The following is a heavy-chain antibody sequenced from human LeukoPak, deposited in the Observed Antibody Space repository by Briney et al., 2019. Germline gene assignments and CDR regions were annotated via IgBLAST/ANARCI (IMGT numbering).Heavy chain of an antibody. CDR2: ISGSGGST. D-gene: IGHD6-19*01. J-gene: IGHJ4*02. CDR1: GFTFSSYA. V-gene: IGHV3-23*01. CDR3: ANVWRAAYSSGLDY. Sequence: GGSLRLSCAASGFTFSSYAMSWVRQAPGKGLEWVSAISGSGGSTYYADSVKGRFTISRDNSKNTLYLQMNSLRAEDTAVYYCANVWRAAYSSGLDYWGQGTLVTVSS.